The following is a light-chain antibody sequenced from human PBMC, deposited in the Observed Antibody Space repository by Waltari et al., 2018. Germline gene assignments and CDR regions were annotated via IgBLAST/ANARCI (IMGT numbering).Light chain of an antibody. Sequence: QSALTQPASVSGSPGQSLTIPCTGTSSDVGASNYVSWYQQHPGKAPKLMIYEVNNRPSGVSNRFSGSKSGNTASLTISGLQAEDEADYYCTSYTTRHTWVFGEGTKLAVL. CDR2: EVN. V-gene: IGLV2-14*01. CDR3: TSYTTRHTWV. CDR1: SSDVGASNY. J-gene: IGLJ3*02.